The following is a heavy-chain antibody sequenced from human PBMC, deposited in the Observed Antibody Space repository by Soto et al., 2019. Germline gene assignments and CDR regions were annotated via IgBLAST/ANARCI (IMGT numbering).Heavy chain of an antibody. Sequence: GGSLRLSCAASGFTFSSYGMHWVRQAPGKGLEWVAVIWYDGSNKYYADSVKGRFTISRDNSKNTLYLQMNSLRAEDTAVDYCARRYSSSWYYFDYWGQGTLVTVSS. V-gene: IGHV3-33*01. CDR1: GFTFSSYG. CDR3: ARRYSSSWYYFDY. CDR2: IWYDGSNK. J-gene: IGHJ4*02. D-gene: IGHD6-13*01.